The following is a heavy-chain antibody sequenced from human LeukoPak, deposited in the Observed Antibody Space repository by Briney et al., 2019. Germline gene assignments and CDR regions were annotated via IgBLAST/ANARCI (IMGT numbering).Heavy chain of an antibody. CDR2: INPSGGST. CDR1: GYTFTSYA. V-gene: IGHV1-46*01. CDR3: ARVRDGYNDAYDI. D-gene: IGHD5-24*01. J-gene: IGHJ3*02. Sequence: ASVKVSCKASGYTFTSYAMNWARQAPGQGLEWMGIINPSGGSTNYAQNFQARVTMTRDTSTSTVYMELSSPRSEDTAVYYCARVRDGYNDAYDIWGQGTMVTVPS.